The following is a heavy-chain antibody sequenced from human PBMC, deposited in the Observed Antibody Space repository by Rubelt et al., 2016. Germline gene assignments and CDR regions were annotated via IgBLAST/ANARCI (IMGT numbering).Heavy chain of an antibody. CDR1: GFSLSTDGVG. Sequence: QITLKESGPTLVKPTQTLTLSCTFSGFSLSTDGVGVGWIRQPPGKALEWLALSYWDDGKRYSPSLKSRLTITKDISKNQVVLTMTNMDPVDTATYYCAHRPPEDLTVAAIVTFFEQWGQGTLVAVAA. CDR2: SYWDDGK. CDR3: AHRPPEDLTVAAIVTFFEQ. V-gene: IGHV2-5*02. D-gene: IGHD1-26*01. J-gene: IGHJ4*02.